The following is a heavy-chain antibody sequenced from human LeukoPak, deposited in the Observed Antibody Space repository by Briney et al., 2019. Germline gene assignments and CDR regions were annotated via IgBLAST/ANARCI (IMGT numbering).Heavy chain of an antibody. D-gene: IGHD1-1*01. CDR1: GFTFSHYA. CDR2: ISDGGGTT. V-gene: IGHV3-23*01. J-gene: IGHJ5*02. Sequence: GASLRLSCAASGFTFSHYAMSWVRQAPEKRLEWVSGISDGGGTTYYADSVKGRFTISRDNSKNTLYLQMNSLRAEDTAVYYCAKATTSKADVAWFDPWGQGTLVTVSS. CDR3: AKATTSKADVAWFDP.